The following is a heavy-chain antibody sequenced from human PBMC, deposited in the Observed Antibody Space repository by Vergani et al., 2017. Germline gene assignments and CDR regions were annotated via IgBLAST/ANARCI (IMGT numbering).Heavy chain of an antibody. D-gene: IGHD3-3*01. CDR2: IYPGDSDP. CDR3: ARHYDFWSGYYQFDY. J-gene: IGHJ4*02. V-gene: IGHV5-51*01. CDR1: GYSFTSYW. Sequence: EVQLVQSGAEVKKPGESLKISCKGSGYSFTSYWIGWVRQMPGKGLEWMGIIYPGDSDPRYSPSFQGQVTISADKSISTAYLQWSSLKASDTAMYYCARHYDFWSGYYQFDYWGQGTLVTVSS.